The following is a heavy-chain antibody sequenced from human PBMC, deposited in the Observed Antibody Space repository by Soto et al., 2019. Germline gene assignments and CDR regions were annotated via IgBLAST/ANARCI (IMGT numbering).Heavy chain of an antibody. V-gene: IGHV1-3*01. CDR3: ARVAVAGTVNFDY. Sequence: ASVKVSCKASGYTFTSYAMHWVRQAPGQRLEWMGWINAGNGNTKYSQKFQGRVTITRDTSASTAYMELSSLRSEDTAVYYCARVAVAGTVNFDYWGQGTLVTVS. J-gene: IGHJ4*02. D-gene: IGHD6-19*01. CDR1: GYTFTSYA. CDR2: INAGNGNT.